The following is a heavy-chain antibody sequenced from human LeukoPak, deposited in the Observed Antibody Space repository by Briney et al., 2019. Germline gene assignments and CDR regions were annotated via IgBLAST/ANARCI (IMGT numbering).Heavy chain of an antibody. CDR3: ARLTLGYCSSTSCYGGPVDP. CDR1: GGSISSSSYY. V-gene: IGHV4-39*01. D-gene: IGHD2-2*01. CDR2: IYYSGST. Sequence: SEALSLTCTVSGGSISSSSYYWGWIRQPPGKGLEWIGSIYYSGSTYYNPSLKSRVTISVDTSKNQFPLKLSSVTAADTAVYYCARLTLGYCSSTSCYGGPVDPWGQGTLVTVSS. J-gene: IGHJ5*02.